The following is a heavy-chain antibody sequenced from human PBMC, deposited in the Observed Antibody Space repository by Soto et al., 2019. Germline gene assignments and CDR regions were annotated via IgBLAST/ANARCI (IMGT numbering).Heavy chain of an antibody. CDR3: ARQDRVVAEGRWFDP. CDR2: VHYSGNT. D-gene: IGHD2-15*01. J-gene: IGHJ5*02. Sequence: LSLTCTVSGYSISSSYHWAWIRQPPGKGLEWLGSVHYSGNTYYNPSLKSRLTISVDKSKNQFSLNLSSVTAADTAVYYCARQDRVVAEGRWFDPWGQGTLVTVSS. V-gene: IGHV4-38-2*02. CDR1: GYSISSSYH.